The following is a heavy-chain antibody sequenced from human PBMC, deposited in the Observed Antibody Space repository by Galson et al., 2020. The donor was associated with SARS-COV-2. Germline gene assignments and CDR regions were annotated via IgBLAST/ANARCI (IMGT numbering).Heavy chain of an antibody. CDR2: FDPEDGET. CDR1: GYTLTELS. D-gene: IGHD6-19*01. Sequence: ASVKVSCKVSGYTLTELSMHWVRQAPGKGLEWMGGFDPEDGETIYAQKFQGRVTMTEDTSTDTAYMELSSLRSEDTAVYYCATAVAVAGTLQEYYYYGMDVWGQGTTVTVSS. CDR3: ATAVAVAGTLQEYYYYGMDV. V-gene: IGHV1-24*01. J-gene: IGHJ6*02.